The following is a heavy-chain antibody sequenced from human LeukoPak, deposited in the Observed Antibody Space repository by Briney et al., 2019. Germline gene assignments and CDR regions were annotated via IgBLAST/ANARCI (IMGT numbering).Heavy chain of an antibody. D-gene: IGHD3-22*01. Sequence: ASVKVSXKASGGTFSSYAISWVRQAPGQGLEWMGGIIPIFGTANYAQKFQGRATITTDESTSTAYMELSSLRSEDTAVYYCARGIRDSSGYYSPYWGQGTLVTVSS. CDR3: ARGIRDSSGYYSPY. J-gene: IGHJ4*02. V-gene: IGHV1-69*05. CDR1: GGTFSSYA. CDR2: IIPIFGTA.